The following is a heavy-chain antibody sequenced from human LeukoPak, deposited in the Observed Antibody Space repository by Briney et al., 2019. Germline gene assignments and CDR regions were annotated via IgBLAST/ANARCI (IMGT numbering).Heavy chain of an antibody. J-gene: IGHJ4*02. V-gene: IGHV4-39*07. CDR3: ARVISKKEADPGIVGAN. CDR2: IYYSGST. CDR1: GGSISSSSYY. D-gene: IGHD1-26*01. Sequence: PSETLSLTCTVSGGSISSSSYYWGWIRQPPGKGLEWIGSIYYSGSTYYNPSLKSRVTISVDTSKNQFSLKLSSVTAADTAVYYCARVISKKEADPGIVGANWGQGTLVTVSS.